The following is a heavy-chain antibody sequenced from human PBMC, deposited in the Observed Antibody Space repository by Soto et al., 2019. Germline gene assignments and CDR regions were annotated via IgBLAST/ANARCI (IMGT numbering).Heavy chain of an antibody. CDR1: GFAFNNYG. D-gene: IGHD1-26*01. V-gene: IGHV3-30*02. Sequence: GGSLRLSCAASGFAFNNYGMHWVRQAPGKGLEWVALIWHDGSVKGYADSVKGRFTISRDNSKNTLYLQMNSLRAEDTAVYYCARDGWELLLAYYGMDVWGQGTTVTVSS. J-gene: IGHJ6*02. CDR2: IWHDGSVK. CDR3: ARDGWELLLAYYGMDV.